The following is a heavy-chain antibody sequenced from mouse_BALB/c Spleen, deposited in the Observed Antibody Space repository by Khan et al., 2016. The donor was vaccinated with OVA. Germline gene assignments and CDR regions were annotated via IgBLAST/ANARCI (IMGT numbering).Heavy chain of an antibody. D-gene: IGHD1-1*01. J-gene: IGHJ2*01. V-gene: IGHV5-9-3*01. CDR3: ASTPGYYVSNYLNY. CDR1: GFTFSNYA. Sequence: EVELVESGGGLVKPGGSLKFSCAASGFTFSNYAMSWVRQTPEKRLEWVATISSGGSFTYYPDSVKGRFTISRDQAKNTLYLQMNSLRSEDTAMYSSASTPGYYVSNYLNYWGQGTTLTVSS. CDR2: ISSGGSFT.